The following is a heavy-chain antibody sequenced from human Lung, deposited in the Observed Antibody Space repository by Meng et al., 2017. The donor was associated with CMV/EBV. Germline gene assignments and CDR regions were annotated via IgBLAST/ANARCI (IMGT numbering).Heavy chain of an antibody. D-gene: IGHD2/OR15-2a*01. Sequence: SETLSLTCTVSGGSISSSSYYWGWIRQPPGKGLEWIGSIHYSGSTYYNPSLKSRVTISVDTSKNQFSLKLSSVTAADTAVYYCARGVIASNYYYYGMDVWGQGTTVTVSS. J-gene: IGHJ6*02. CDR2: IHYSGST. CDR3: ARGVIASNYYYYGMDV. V-gene: IGHV4-39*07. CDR1: GGSISSSSYY.